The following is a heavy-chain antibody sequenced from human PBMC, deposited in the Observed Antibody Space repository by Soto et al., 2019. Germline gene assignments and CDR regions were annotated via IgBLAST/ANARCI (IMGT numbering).Heavy chain of an antibody. CDR3: ARDTLPGVAVAGKGY. Sequence: EASLRLSCAASGFTFSSYSMKWVRQAPGKGLELFSSISSSSSYIYYAESVKGRFTISRDNAKNSLYLQMNSLRAEDTAVYYCARDTLPGVAVAGKGYWGQGTLVNVSS. D-gene: IGHD6-19*01. CDR2: ISSSSSYI. V-gene: IGHV3-21*01. J-gene: IGHJ4*02. CDR1: GFTFSSYS.